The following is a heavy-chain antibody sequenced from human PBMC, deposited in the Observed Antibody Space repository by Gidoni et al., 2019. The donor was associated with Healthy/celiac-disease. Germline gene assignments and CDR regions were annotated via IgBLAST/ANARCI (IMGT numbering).Heavy chain of an antibody. V-gene: IGHV4-34*01. CDR1: GGSFSGYY. Sequence: QVQLQQWGAGLLKPSETLSLTCAVYGGSFSGYYWSWIRQPPGKGLEWIGEINHSGSTNYNPSLKSRVTISVDTSKNQFSLKLSSVTAADTAVYYCARGLRRGRWELLLDYWGQGTLVTVSS. CDR3: ARGLRRGRWELLLDY. J-gene: IGHJ4*02. CDR2: INHSGST. D-gene: IGHD1-26*01.